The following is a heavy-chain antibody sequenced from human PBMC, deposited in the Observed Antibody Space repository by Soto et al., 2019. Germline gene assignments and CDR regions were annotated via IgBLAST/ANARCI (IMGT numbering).Heavy chain of an antibody. CDR2: IDPDDSYT. CDR3: ARQRGPFDY. J-gene: IGHJ4*02. CDR1: GYSFADYW. Sequence: LGESLKISCKGSGYSFADYWINWVRQMPGKGLEWMGRIDPDDSYTIYSPSFQGHVTISADRSIGTAYLQWSSLKASDTAIYYCARQRGPFDYWGQGTLVTVSS. V-gene: IGHV5-10-1*01. D-gene: IGHD3-10*01.